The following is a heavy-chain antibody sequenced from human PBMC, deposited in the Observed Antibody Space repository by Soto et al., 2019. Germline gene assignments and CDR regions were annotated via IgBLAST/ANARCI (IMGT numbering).Heavy chain of an antibody. D-gene: IGHD3-16*01. J-gene: IGHJ3*02. CDR3: ARDRMGHESGAFDI. CDR1: GYTFSSYG. V-gene: IGHV1-69*04. Sequence: SVKVSCKASGYTFSSYGISWVRQAPGQGLEWMGRIIPILGIANYAQKFQGRVTITADKSTSTAYMELSSLRSEDTAVYYCARDRMGHESGAFDIWGQGTMVTVSS. CDR2: IIPILGIA.